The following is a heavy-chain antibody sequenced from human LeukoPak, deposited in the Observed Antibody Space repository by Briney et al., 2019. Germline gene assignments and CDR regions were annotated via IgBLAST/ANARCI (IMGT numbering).Heavy chain of an antibody. V-gene: IGHV1-3*01. D-gene: IGHD1-14*01. CDR2: INAGNGNT. CDR3: ARGAGFAEPLPEY. CDR1: GYTFTSYA. Sequence: ASVKVSCKASGYTFTSYAMHWVRQAPGQRLEWMGWINAGNGNTKYSQKFQGRVTITRDTSASTAYMELSSLRSEDAAVYYCARGAGFAEPLPEYWGQGTLLTVSS. J-gene: IGHJ4*02.